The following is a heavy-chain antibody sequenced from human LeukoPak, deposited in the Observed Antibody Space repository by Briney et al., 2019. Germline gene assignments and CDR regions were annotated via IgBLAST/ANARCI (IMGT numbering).Heavy chain of an antibody. Sequence: ASVKVSCKASGYTFTSYDINWVRQATGQGLEWMGWMNPNSGNTGYARKFQGRVTMTRNTSISTAYMELSSLRSEDTAVYYCARGWRSSENWFDPWGQGTLVTVSS. CDR2: MNPNSGNT. CDR3: ARGWRSSENWFDP. CDR1: GYTFTSYD. D-gene: IGHD6-6*01. V-gene: IGHV1-8*01. J-gene: IGHJ5*02.